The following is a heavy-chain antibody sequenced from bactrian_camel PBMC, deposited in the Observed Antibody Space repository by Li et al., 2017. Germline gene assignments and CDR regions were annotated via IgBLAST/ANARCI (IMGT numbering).Heavy chain of an antibody. Sequence: VQLVESGGGSVQAGGSLTLSCKATGYTSDHYCMAWFRQTPGKQREGVAAIDHTGRSRSATYAPFVRGRFTITKDNAQNSLTLRLSSLEPEDTAIYYCAAAKGLPDLLRGGYLSARSYNYWGRGTQVTVS. CDR3: AAAKGLPDLLRGGYLSARSYNY. V-gene: IGHV3S63*01. J-gene: IGHJ4*01. CDR1: GYTSDHYC. CDR2: IDHTGRSRSA. D-gene: IGHD3*01.